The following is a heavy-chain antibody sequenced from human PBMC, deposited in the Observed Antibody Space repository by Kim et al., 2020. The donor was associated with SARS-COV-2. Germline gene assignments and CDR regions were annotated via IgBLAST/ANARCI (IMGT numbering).Heavy chain of an antibody. CDR1: GFTFDDYA. V-gene: IGHV3-9*01. CDR2: ISWNSGSI. J-gene: IGHJ4*02. CDR3: AKDPSYYDSSGYYSD. D-gene: IGHD3-22*01. Sequence: GGSLRLSCAASGFTFDDYAMHWVRQAPGKGLEWVSGISWNSGSIGYADSVKGRFTISRDNAKNSLYLQMNSLRAEDTALYYCAKDPSYYDSSGYYSDWGQGTLVTGSS.